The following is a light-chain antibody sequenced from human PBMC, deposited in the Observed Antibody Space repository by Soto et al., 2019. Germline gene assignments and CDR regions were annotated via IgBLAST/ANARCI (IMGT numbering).Light chain of an antibody. CDR1: QSVSSTY. J-gene: IGKJ5*01. Sequence: EIVLTQSPGTLSLSPGDRATLSCRASQSVSSTYIAWYQQKPGQAPRVLIHGASSRATGIPDRFSGSGSGTDFTLTISRLEPEDYAVYYCQQYGSSPPITFGQGTRLEIK. CDR2: GAS. CDR3: QQYGSSPPIT. V-gene: IGKV3-20*01.